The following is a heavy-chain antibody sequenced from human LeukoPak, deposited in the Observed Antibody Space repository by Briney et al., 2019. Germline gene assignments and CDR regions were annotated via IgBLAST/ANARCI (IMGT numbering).Heavy chain of an antibody. V-gene: IGHV3-7*01. CDR1: GFTFSSYW. D-gene: IGHD4-17*01. CDR3: LQYNAGTT. J-gene: IGHJ5*02. Sequence: GGSLRLSCAASGFTFSSYWMTWVRQAPGKGLEWAANIRKDGSATYYVDSVKGRFTISRENAKNSLYLQMSSLRVEDTALYYCLQYNAGTTWGQGTLVTVSS. CDR2: IRKDGSAT.